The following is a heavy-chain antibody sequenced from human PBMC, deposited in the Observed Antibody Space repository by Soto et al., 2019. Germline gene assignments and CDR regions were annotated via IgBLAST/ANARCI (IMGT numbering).Heavy chain of an antibody. Sequence: QVQLQQWGAGLLKPSETLSLTCAVYGGSFSGYYWSWIRQPPGKGLEWIGEINHSGSTNYNPSLKSRVTISVDTSKNQCSLKLSSVTAADPAVYYCARSKTGTTSEFDYWGQGTLVTVSS. CDR3: ARSKTGTTSEFDY. J-gene: IGHJ4*02. D-gene: IGHD1-7*01. CDR1: GGSFSGYY. CDR2: INHSGST. V-gene: IGHV4-34*01.